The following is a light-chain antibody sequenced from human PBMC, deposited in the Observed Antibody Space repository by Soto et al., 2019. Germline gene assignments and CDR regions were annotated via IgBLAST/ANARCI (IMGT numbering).Light chain of an antibody. V-gene: IGLV2-14*01. CDR1: SSDVGGYNY. CDR2: DVS. CDR3: SSYTSSSTQV. J-gene: IGLJ1*01. Sequence: QSVLTQPASVSGSPGQSITISCTGTSSDVGGYNYVSWYQQHPGKATKLMIYDVSNRPSGVSNRFSGSKSGNTASLTFSWLQAEDEADYYCSSYTSSSTQVFGTGTKVTVL.